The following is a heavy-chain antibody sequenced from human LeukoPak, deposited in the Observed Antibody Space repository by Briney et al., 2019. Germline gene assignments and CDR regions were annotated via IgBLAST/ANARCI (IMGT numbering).Heavy chain of an antibody. J-gene: IGHJ4*02. CDR1: GFTFDDYA. V-gene: IGHV3-9*01. CDR3: AKDNEGSGSFGEY. D-gene: IGHD3-10*01. CDR2: ISWNSGSI. Sequence: GGSLRLSCAASGFTFDDYAMHWVRQAPGKGLEWVSGISWNSGSIGYADSVKGRFTISRDNAKNSLYLQMNSLRAEDTALYYCAKDNEGSGSFGEYWGQGTLVTVSS.